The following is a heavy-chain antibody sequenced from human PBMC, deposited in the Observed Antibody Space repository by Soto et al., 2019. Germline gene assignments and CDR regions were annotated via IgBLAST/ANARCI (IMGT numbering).Heavy chain of an antibody. CDR2: LVPMFRTA. Sequence: QVHLVQSGAEVKKPGSSVKVSCKTSGGTFSDSAINWLRQTPGQGLEWMGGLVPMFRTANYAPNLQGRVPITADESTRTVFMKLSSLTFEDTAVYYCARGLGGSYFPFAFWGQGTLVTVSS. V-gene: IGHV1-69*12. J-gene: IGHJ4*02. D-gene: IGHD1-26*01. CDR1: GGTFSDSA. CDR3: ARGLGGSYFPFAF.